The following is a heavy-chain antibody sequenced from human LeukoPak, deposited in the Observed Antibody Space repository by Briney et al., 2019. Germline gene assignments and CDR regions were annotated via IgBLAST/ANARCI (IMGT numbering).Heavy chain of an antibody. CDR3: AKEGSYSNYVTFYYYYYMDV. Sequence: QAGGSLRLSCAASGFTFSSYAMHWVRQAPGKGLEWVAVISYDGSNKYYADSVKGRFTISRDNSKNTLYLQMNSLRAEDTAVYYCAKEGSYSNYVTFYYYYYMDVWGKGTTVTVSS. CDR1: GFTFSSYA. D-gene: IGHD4-11*01. V-gene: IGHV3-30*04. J-gene: IGHJ6*03. CDR2: ISYDGSNK.